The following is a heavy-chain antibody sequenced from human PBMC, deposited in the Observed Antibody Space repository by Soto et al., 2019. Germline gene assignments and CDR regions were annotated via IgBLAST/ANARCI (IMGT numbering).Heavy chain of an antibody. CDR2: IKQDGSEK. J-gene: IGHJ6*02. CDR1: GFTFSSYW. CDR3: ARGMYNWNDHYYYGMDV. D-gene: IGHD1-20*01. Sequence: GGSLRLSCAASGFTFSSYWMSWVRQAPGKGLEWVANIKQDGSEKYYADSVKGRFTISRDNAKNSLYLQMNSLRAEDTAVYYCARGMYNWNDHYYYGMDVWGQGTTVTVSS. V-gene: IGHV3-7*03.